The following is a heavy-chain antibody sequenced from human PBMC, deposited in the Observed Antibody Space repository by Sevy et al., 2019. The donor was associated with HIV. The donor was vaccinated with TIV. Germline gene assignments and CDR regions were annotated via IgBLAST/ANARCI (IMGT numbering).Heavy chain of an antibody. Sequence: GGSLRLSCAASGFTFSSYSMNWVRQAPGKGLEWVSYISSSSSTIYYADSVKGRFTISRDNAKNSLYLQMNSLRDEDTAVYYCARDQLNYYDSSGPQADAFDIWGQGTMVTVSS. CDR1: GFTFSSYS. D-gene: IGHD3-22*01. J-gene: IGHJ3*02. CDR2: ISSSSSTI. CDR3: ARDQLNYYDSSGPQADAFDI. V-gene: IGHV3-48*02.